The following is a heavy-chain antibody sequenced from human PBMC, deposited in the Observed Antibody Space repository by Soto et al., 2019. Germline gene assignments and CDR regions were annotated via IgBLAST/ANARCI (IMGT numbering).Heavy chain of an antibody. CDR2: ISSTTNYI. J-gene: IGHJ4*02. V-gene: IGHV3-21*06. Sequence: EVQLVESGGGLVKPGGSLRLSCAASGFTFTRYSMNSVRQAPGKGLEWVSSISSTTNYIYYGDSMKGRFTISRDNAKNSLYMEMNSLRAEATAVYYCARESEDLTSNFDYWGQGPLVTVSS. CDR3: ARESEDLTSNFDY. CDR1: GFTFTRYS.